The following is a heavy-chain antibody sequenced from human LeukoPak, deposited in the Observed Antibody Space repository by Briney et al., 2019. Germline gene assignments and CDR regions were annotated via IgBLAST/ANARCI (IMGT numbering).Heavy chain of an antibody. CDR1: GGSISSYY. Sequence: SETLSLTCTVSGGSISSYYWGWIRQPPGKGLEWIGCIYYSGSTNHNPSLKSRVTISVDTSKNQFSLKLSSVTAADTAVYYCARLIGIVGHAFDIWGQGTMVTVSS. D-gene: IGHD1-26*01. CDR2: IYYSGST. J-gene: IGHJ3*02. CDR3: ARLIGIVGHAFDI. V-gene: IGHV4-59*08.